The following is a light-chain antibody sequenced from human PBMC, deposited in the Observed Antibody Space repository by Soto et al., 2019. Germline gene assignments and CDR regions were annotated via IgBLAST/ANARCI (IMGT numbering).Light chain of an antibody. V-gene: IGLV2-14*01. J-gene: IGLJ2*01. CDR3: SSYTGSSTVV. CDR2: DVS. CDR1: SSDIGDYNY. Sequence: QSVLTQPASVSGSPGQSIAISCTGSSSDIGDYNYVSWYQQHPGKAPKLMIYDVSNRPSGVSNRFSGSMSGNTASLTISGLQPEDEADYYRSSYTGSSTVVFGGGTKLTVL.